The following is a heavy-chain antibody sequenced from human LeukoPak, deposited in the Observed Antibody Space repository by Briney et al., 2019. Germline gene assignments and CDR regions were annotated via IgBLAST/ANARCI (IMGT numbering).Heavy chain of an antibody. J-gene: IGHJ5*02. Sequence: ASVKVSCKASGYTFTSYAMNWVRQAPGQGLEWMGWISAYNGNTNYAQKLQGRVTMTTDTSTSTAYMELRSLRSDDTAVYYCARVQYHRIAAAGTSWFDPWGQGTLVTVSS. V-gene: IGHV1-18*01. D-gene: IGHD6-13*01. CDR1: GYTFTSYA. CDR3: ARVQYHRIAAAGTSWFDP. CDR2: ISAYNGNT.